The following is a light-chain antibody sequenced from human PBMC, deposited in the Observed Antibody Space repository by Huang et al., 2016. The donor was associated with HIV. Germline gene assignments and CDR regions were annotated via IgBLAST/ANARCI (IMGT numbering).Light chain of an antibody. CDR1: QSVSSN. V-gene: IGKV3D-15*01. J-gene: IGKJ3*01. CDR2: GAS. CDR3: QQYNNWLEGFT. Sequence: EIVMTQSPANLSVSPGERATLSCRASQSVSSNLAWYQQKPGQAPRLRIYGASTRATGIPARFSGSVSGTDFTLSISSLQSEDFAVYYCQQYNNWLEGFTFGPGTKVDIK.